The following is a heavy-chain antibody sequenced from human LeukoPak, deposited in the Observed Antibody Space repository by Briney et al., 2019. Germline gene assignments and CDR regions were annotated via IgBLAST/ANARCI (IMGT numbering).Heavy chain of an antibody. D-gene: IGHD5-18*01. CDR1: GYTFTSYA. Sequence: ASVKVSCKASGYTFTSYAMHWVRQAPGQRLEWMGWINAGNGNTKYSQKFQGRVTITRDTSASTAYMELSSLRSEDTAVYYCARRWSGYSYEIYGMDVWGQGTTVTVSS. J-gene: IGHJ6*02. CDR2: INAGNGNT. CDR3: ARRWSGYSYEIYGMDV. V-gene: IGHV1-3*01.